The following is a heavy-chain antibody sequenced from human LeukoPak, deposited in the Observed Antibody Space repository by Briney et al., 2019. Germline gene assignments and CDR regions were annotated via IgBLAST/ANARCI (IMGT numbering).Heavy chain of an antibody. V-gene: IGHV4-59*01. D-gene: IGHD6-6*01. J-gene: IGHJ4*02. CDR2: IYYSGNT. CDR3: ASSEYSSSSPDY. Sequence: PSETLSLTCTVSGGSITNYYWSWIRQPPGKGLEWIGSIYYSGNTNYNPSLKSRVTISVDTSKNQFSLKLSSVTAADTAVYYCASSEYSSSSPDYWGQGTLVTVSS. CDR1: GGSITNYY.